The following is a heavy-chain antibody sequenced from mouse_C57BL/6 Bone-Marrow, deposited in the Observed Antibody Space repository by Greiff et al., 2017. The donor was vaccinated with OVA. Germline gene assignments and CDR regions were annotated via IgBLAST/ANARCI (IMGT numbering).Heavy chain of an antibody. Sequence: EVKLMESGAELVRPGASVKMSCTASGFNFKDYYMHWVKQRPEQGLEWIGWIDPENGATENASNFQGKATITADTSSKTAYLQLGSLTSEDTAVYYCTTGYAMDYWGQGTSVTVSS. J-gene: IGHJ4*01. CDR3: TTGYAMDY. CDR1: GFNFKDYY. CDR2: IDPENGAT. V-gene: IGHV14-4*01.